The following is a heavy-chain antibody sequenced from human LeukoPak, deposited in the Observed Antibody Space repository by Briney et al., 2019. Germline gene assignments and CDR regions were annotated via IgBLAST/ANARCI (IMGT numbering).Heavy chain of an antibody. CDR3: ARDPPYIAVAGTWFDP. J-gene: IGHJ5*02. Sequence: ASVNLSFKSSGYTFTSCGSSWMRQAPAQGRERVGLISAYNGNTNYAQKLQGRVTITTNTSTRKDDMELKRPLSDDTAVYYCARDPPYIAVAGTWFDPWGQGTLVTVSS. V-gene: IGHV1-18*01. CDR1: GYTFTSCG. D-gene: IGHD6-19*01. CDR2: ISAYNGNT.